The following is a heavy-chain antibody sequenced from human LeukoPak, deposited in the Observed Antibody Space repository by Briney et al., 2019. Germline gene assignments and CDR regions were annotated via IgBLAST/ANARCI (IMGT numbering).Heavy chain of an antibody. J-gene: IGHJ5*02. D-gene: IGHD3-3*01. V-gene: IGHV1-2*02. CDR2: INPNSGGT. Sequence: ASVKVSCKASGYTFTGYYMHWVRQAPGQGLEWMGWINPNSGGTNYAQKFQGRVTMTRDMSTSTVYMELSSLRSEDTAVYYCARENYDFWSGYYTGGWFDPWGQGTLVTVSS. CDR3: ARENYDFWSGYYTGGWFDP. CDR1: GYTFTGYY.